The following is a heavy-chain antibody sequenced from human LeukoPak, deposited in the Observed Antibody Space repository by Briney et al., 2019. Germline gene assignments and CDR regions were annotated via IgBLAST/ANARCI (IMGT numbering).Heavy chain of an antibody. CDR2: INHSGST. J-gene: IGHJ6*02. CDR1: GGSFSGYY. Sequence: SETLSLTCAVYGGSFSGYYWSWIRQPPGKGLEWIGEINHSGSTNYNPSLKSRVTISVDTSKNQFSLKLSSVTAADTAVYYCARLGYCTNGVCYGYCYGMDVWGQGTTVTVSS. D-gene: IGHD2-8*01. V-gene: IGHV4-34*01. CDR3: ARLGYCTNGVCYGYCYGMDV.